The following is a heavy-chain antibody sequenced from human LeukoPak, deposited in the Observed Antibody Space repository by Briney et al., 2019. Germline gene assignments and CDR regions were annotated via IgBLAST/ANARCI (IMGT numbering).Heavy chain of an antibody. CDR3: ARDRVGMDV. V-gene: IGHV4-59*02. Sequence: SETLSLTCSVFGGSVSGCYWTWIRQPPGKGLEWIGQIYYTGKADYNPSLKSRITISVDTSKNQFSLKLSSVTAADTAVYYCARDRVGMDVWGKGTTVTVSS. J-gene: IGHJ6*04. CDR1: GGSVSGCY. CDR2: IYYTGKA.